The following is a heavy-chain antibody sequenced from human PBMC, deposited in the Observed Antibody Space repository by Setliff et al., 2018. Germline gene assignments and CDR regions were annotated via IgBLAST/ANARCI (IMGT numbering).Heavy chain of an antibody. Sequence: ASVKVSCKASGYTFTSHYMHWVRQAPGLGLEWMGTINPSSGRTSYAQKFQGRVTMTRDTSTSTVYRDMSSLRSEGTAVYYCARGPCSSTSCYAAYWGQGTLVTVSS. J-gene: IGHJ4*02. CDR1: GYTFTSHY. CDR2: INPSSGRT. D-gene: IGHD2-2*01. CDR3: ARGPCSSTSCYAAY. V-gene: IGHV1-46*01.